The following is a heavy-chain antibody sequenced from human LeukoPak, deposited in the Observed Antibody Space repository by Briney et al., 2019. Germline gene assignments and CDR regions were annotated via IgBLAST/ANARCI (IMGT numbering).Heavy chain of an antibody. V-gene: IGHV3-30*04. D-gene: IGHD3-10*01. Sequence: GGSLRLSCAASGFTFTSYAMHWVRQAPGKGLEWVAVISLDERNRYYTDSVKGRFTISRDNSKNTMYLQMNSLRTEDTAFYYCARPHSEFRGIDYWGQGTLVTVSS. CDR1: GFTFTSYA. CDR3: ARPHSEFRGIDY. CDR2: ISLDERNR. J-gene: IGHJ4*02.